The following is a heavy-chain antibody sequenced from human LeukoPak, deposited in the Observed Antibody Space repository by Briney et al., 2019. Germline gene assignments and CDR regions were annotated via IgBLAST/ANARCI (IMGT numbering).Heavy chain of an antibody. Sequence: GGSLRLSCAASGFTFSNYGMHWVRQAPGKGLEWVAFIRFDGTSKYYADSVKGRFTISRDNSQNTVSLQVNNLRAEDTAVYYCAKAHRGYYFDYWGQGTLVTVSS. CDR2: IRFDGTSK. CDR3: AKAHRGYYFDY. V-gene: IGHV3-30*02. J-gene: IGHJ4*02. CDR1: GFTFSNYG.